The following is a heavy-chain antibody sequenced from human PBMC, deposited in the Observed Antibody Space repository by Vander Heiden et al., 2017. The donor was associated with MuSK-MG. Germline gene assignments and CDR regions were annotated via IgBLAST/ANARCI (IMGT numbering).Heavy chain of an antibody. Sequence: EVQLLESGGGLVQPGGSLRLPCAASGFTFKSHAMSWVRTAPGKGLEWVSAISGSGGSTYYADSVKGRFTISRDNSKNTLYLQMNSLRAEDTAVYYCAKGGPGVVTALGYWGQGTLVTVSS. CDR2: ISGSGGST. J-gene: IGHJ4*02. CDR3: AKGGPGVVTALGY. D-gene: IGHD2-21*02. CDR1: GFTFKSHA. V-gene: IGHV3-23*01.